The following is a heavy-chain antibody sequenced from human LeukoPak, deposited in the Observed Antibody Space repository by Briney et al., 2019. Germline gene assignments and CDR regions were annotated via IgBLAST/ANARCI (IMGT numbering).Heavy chain of an antibody. Sequence: ASVKVSCKASGYTFTSYGISWVRQAPGQGLEWMGIINPSGGSTSYAQKFQGRVTMTRDTSTSTVYMELSSLRSEDTAVYYCARWGHYGSNYWYFDLWGRGTLVTVSS. J-gene: IGHJ2*01. CDR2: INPSGGST. V-gene: IGHV1-46*01. CDR3: ARWGHYGSNYWYFDL. CDR1: GYTFTSYG. D-gene: IGHD3-10*01.